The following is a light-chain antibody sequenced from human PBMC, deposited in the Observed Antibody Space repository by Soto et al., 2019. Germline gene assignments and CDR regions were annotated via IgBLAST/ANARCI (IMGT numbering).Light chain of an antibody. J-gene: IGKJ1*01. CDR3: QQYNNRPRT. CDR2: GAS. V-gene: IGKV3-15*01. CDR1: QRVSSN. Sequence: RVMTQSPATLSVSPGEGATLCCRTSQRVSSNLAWYQQKPGQAPRLRSYGASTRATDIPARFSVTGFGTEFTLTISGLQSGDSAVYYCQQYNNRPRTFGQGTKVDI.